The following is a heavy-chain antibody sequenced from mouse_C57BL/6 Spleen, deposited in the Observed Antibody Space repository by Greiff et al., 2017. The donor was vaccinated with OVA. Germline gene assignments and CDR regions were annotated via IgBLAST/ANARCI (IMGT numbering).Heavy chain of an antibody. CDR2: INPSTGGT. J-gene: IGHJ4*01. Sequence: EVQLQQSGPELVKPGASVKISCKASGYSFTGYYMNWVKQSPEKSLEWIGEINPSTGGTTYNQKFKAKATLTVDKSSSTAYMQLKSLTSEDSAVYYCARHGGTPDYYAMDYWGQGTSVTVSS. CDR1: GYSFTGYY. V-gene: IGHV1-42*01. CDR3: ARHGGTPDYYAMDY. D-gene: IGHD1-1*02.